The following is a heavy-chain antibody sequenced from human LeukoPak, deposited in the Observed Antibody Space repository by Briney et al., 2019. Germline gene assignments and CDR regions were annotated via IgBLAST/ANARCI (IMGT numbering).Heavy chain of an antibody. CDR2: IFYSGST. J-gene: IGHJ4*02. CDR3: ARQPGIAGPRGSY. CDR1: GGSISSSSYY. V-gene: IGHV4-39*01. D-gene: IGHD6-13*01. Sequence: SETLSLTCTVSGGSISSSSYYWGWIRQPPGKGLEWIGSIFYSGSTYYNSSLKSRVTISVDTSKNQFSLKLSSVTATDTAVYYCARQPGIAGPRGSYWGQGTLFTVSS.